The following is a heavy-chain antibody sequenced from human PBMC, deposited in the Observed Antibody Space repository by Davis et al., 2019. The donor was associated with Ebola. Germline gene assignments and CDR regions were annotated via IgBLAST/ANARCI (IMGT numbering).Heavy chain of an antibody. Sequence: SETLSLTCAVYGETFIDYYWTWIRQTPGKGLEWIGYIYYSGSTNYNPSLKSRVTISVDTSKNQFSLKLSSVTAADTAVYYCARGRWLAKQFDYWGQGTLVTVSS. CDR3: ARGRWLAKQFDY. J-gene: IGHJ4*02. CDR1: GETFIDYY. V-gene: IGHV4-59*12. D-gene: IGHD6-19*01. CDR2: IYYSGST.